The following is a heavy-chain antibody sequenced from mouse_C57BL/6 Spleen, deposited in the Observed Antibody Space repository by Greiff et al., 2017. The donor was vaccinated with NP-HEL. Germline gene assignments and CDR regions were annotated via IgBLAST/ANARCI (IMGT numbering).Heavy chain of an antibody. J-gene: IGHJ4*01. CDR1: GFTFSSYA. CDR2: ISDGGSYT. V-gene: IGHV5-4*03. Sequence: EVKLMESGGGLVKPGGSLKLSCAASGFTFSSYAMSWVRQTPEKRLVWVATISDGGSYTYYPDNVKGRFTISRDNAKNNLYLQMSHLKSEDTAMYYCARRDGYYEGMDYWGQGTSVTVSS. CDR3: ARRDGYYEGMDY. D-gene: IGHD2-3*01.